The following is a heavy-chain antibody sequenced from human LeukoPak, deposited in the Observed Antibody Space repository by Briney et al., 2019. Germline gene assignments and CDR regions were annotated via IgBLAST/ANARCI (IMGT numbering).Heavy chain of an antibody. D-gene: IGHD4-23*01. CDR3: ARSNGGNPNCDY. Sequence: GGSLRLSCAASGFTFSSYSMNWVRQAPGKGLEWVSSISSSSSYIYYADSVKGRFTISRDNAKNSLYLQMNSLRAEDTAVYYCARSNGGNPNCDYWGQGTLVTVSS. J-gene: IGHJ4*02. CDR1: GFTFSSYS. V-gene: IGHV3-21*01. CDR2: ISSSSSYI.